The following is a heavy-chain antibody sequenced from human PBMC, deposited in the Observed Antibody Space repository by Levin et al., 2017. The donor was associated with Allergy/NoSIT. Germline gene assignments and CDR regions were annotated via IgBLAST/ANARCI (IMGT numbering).Heavy chain of an antibody. CDR2: INHSGST. D-gene: IGHD6-19*01. CDR1: GGSFSGYY. CDR3: ARGFRSGWYIGHFQH. Sequence: SETLSLTCAVYGGSFSGYYWSWIRQPPGKGLEWIGEINHSGSTNYNPSLKSRVTISVDTSKNQFSLKLSSVTAADTAVYYCARGFRSGWYIGHFQHWGQGTLVTVSS. V-gene: IGHV4-34*01. J-gene: IGHJ1*01.